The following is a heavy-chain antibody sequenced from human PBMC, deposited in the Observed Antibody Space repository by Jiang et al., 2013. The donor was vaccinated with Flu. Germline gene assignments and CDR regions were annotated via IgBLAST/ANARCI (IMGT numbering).Heavy chain of an antibody. Sequence: TVKISCKVSGYTFTDYYMHWVQQAPGKGLEWMGLVDPEDGETIYAEKFQGRVTITADTSTDTAYMELSSLRSEDTAVYYCATQSGLGVATDVYYYGMDVWGQGTTVTVSS. CDR1: GYTFTDYY. J-gene: IGHJ6*02. D-gene: IGHD5-12*01. V-gene: IGHV1-69-2*01. CDR2: VDPEDGET. CDR3: ATQSGLGVATDVYYYGMDV.